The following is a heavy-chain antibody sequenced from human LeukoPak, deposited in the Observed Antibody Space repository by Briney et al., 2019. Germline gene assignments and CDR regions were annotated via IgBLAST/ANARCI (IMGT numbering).Heavy chain of an antibody. D-gene: IGHD6-13*01. CDR2: IYYSGST. Sequence: SETLSLTCTVSGGSISSYYWSWIRQPPGKGLEWIGYIYYSGSTNYNPSLKSRVTISVDTSKNQFSLKLSSVTAADTAVYYCARASSSWSLHYYYYYYMDVWGKGTTVTVSS. CDR1: GGSISSYY. V-gene: IGHV4-59*12. CDR3: ARASSSWSLHYYYYYYMDV. J-gene: IGHJ6*03.